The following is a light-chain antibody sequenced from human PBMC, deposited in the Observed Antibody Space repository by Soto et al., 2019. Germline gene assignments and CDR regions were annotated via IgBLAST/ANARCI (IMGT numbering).Light chain of an antibody. Sequence: QPVLTQPPSASGTPGQRVTVSCSGSSSTIGSNNVAWYKKLAGSAPKLLIYENDQRPSGVPDRFSGSKSSTSASLAISGLRPEDEATYYCSTWDDSLSSVLFGGGTKVTVL. V-gene: IGLV1-47*01. J-gene: IGLJ2*01. CDR2: END. CDR1: SSTIGSNN. CDR3: STWDDSLSSVL.